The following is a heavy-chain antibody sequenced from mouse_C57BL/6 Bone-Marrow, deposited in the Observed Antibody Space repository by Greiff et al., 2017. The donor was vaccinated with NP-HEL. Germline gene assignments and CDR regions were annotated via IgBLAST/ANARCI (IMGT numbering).Heavy chain of an antibody. D-gene: IGHD1-1*01. CDR1: GYTFTSYW. Sequence: EVQLQQSGTVLARPGASVKMSCKTSGYTFTSYWMHWVKQRPGQGLEWIGAIYPGTSDTSYNQKFKDKAKLTAVTSASTAYMEHSSLTNEDSAVYYGTRWGIYYYGSSYGGFAYWGQGTRVTVSA. J-gene: IGHJ3*01. V-gene: IGHV1-5*01. CDR3: TRWGIYYYGSSYGGFAY. CDR2: IYPGTSDT.